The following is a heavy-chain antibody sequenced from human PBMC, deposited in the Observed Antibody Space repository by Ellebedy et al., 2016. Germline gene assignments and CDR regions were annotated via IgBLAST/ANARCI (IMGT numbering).Heavy chain of an antibody. CDR2: IYPGDSDT. CDR1: GYTFSNYW. CDR3: ARPSDYGDYYFHF. V-gene: IGHV5-51*01. J-gene: IGHJ4*02. Sequence: GESLKISCQGSGYTFSNYWLAWVRQLPGKGLEWMGVIYPGDSDTAYSPSFQGQVTISADKSINTAYLQWNSLQASDTAIYYCARPSDYGDYYFHFWGQGTLVTVSS. D-gene: IGHD4-17*01.